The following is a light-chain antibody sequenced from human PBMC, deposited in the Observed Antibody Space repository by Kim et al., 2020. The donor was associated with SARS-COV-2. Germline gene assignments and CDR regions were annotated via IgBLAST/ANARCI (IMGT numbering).Light chain of an antibody. V-gene: IGKV3-20*01. CDR1: LGVSSCY. CDR3: QQYVSSPWT. J-gene: IGKJ1*01. Sequence: PGDTDTRTCRARLGVSSCYVAWYQQKPGQAPRLLIYGASSRATGIPDRFSGSGSGTDFTLTISRLEPEDFAVYYCQQYVSSPWTFGQGTKVDIK. CDR2: GAS.